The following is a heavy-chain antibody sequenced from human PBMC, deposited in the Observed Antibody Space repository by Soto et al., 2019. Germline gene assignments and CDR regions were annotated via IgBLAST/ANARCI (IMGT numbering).Heavy chain of an antibody. CDR3: ARDVGYSSSWTDFDY. J-gene: IGHJ4*02. Sequence: QVQLVQSGAEVKKPGSSVKVSCKASGGTFSSYTISWVRQAPGQGLEWMGRIIPILGIANYAQKFQGRVTITADKSTSTAYMELSSVRSEDTAVYYCARDVGYSSSWTDFDYWGQGTLVTVSS. D-gene: IGHD6-13*01. V-gene: IGHV1-69*08. CDR1: GGTFSSYT. CDR2: IIPILGIA.